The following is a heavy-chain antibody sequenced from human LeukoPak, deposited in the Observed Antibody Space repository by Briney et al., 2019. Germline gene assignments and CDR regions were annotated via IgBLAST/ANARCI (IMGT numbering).Heavy chain of an antibody. V-gene: IGHV3-49*03. D-gene: IGHD2-2*01. CDR2: IRSKAYGGTT. J-gene: IGHJ5*02. CDR3: TRAYTQLGFDP. Sequence: GVLRLSCTASGFTFGDYAMSWFRQAPGKGLEWVGFIRSKAYGGTTEYAASVRGRFTISRDDSKSIAYLQMNSLKTEDTAVYYCTRAYTQLGFDPWGQGTLVTVSS. CDR1: GFTFGDYA.